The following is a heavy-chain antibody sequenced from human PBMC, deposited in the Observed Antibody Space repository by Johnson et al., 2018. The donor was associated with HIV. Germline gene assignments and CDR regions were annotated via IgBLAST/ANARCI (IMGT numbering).Heavy chain of an antibody. Sequence: QVQLVESGGGVVQPGRSLRLSCAASGFTFTTYAMHWVRQAPGKGLEWVSAVYSTFGTYYADSVRGRFTISTDNSKNTLYLQMNSLRREDTAVYYCARGVRNSYGCLLGTFDIWGQGTMVTVAS. V-gene: IGHV3-NL1*01. CDR1: GFTFTTYA. CDR3: ARGVRNSYGCLLGTFDI. D-gene: IGHD5-18*01. CDR2: VYSTFGT. J-gene: IGHJ3*02.